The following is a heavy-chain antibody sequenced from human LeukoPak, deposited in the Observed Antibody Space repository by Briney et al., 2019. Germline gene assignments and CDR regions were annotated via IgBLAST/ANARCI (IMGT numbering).Heavy chain of an antibody. J-gene: IGHJ4*02. V-gene: IGHV4-34*01. CDR3: ARLGYYRNFDY. CDR1: GGSFSGYY. Sequence: PSETLSLTCAVYGGSFSGYYWSWIRQPPGKGLEWIGEINHSGSTNYNPSLKSRVTISVDTSKNQFSLKLSSVTAADTAVYYCARLGYYRNFDYWGQGTLVTVSS. D-gene: IGHD2/OR15-2a*01. CDR2: INHSGST.